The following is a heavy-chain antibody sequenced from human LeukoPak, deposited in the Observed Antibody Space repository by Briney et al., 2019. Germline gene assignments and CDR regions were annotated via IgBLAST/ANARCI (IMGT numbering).Heavy chain of an antibody. CDR2: IYYSGST. CDR1: GGSISSGGYY. D-gene: IGHD6-13*01. CDR3: ASGIAAAGTDPIHYYYGMDV. Sequence: KPSETLSLTRTVSGGSISSGGYYWSWIRQHPGTGLEWIGYIYYSGSTNYNPSLKSRVTISVDTSKNQFSLKLSSVTAADTAVYYCASGIAAAGTDPIHYYYGMDVWGQGTTVTVSS. J-gene: IGHJ6*02. V-gene: IGHV4-61*08.